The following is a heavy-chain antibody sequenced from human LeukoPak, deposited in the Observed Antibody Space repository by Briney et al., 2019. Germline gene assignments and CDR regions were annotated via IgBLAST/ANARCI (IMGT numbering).Heavy chain of an antibody. CDR2: IYTSGST. D-gene: IGHD4-17*01. Sequence: TSETLSLTCTVSGGSISSGSYYWSWIRQPAGKGLEWIGRIYTSGSTNYNPSLKSRVTISVDTSKNQFSLKLSSVPAADTAVYYCARVGDDYGDYGGGNDAFDIWGQGTMVTVSS. J-gene: IGHJ3*02. V-gene: IGHV4-61*02. CDR3: ARVGDDYGDYGGGNDAFDI. CDR1: GGSISSGSYY.